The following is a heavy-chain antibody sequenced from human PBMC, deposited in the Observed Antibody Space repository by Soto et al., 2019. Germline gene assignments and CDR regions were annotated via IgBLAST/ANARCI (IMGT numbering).Heavy chain of an antibody. CDR3: ASLPSAYIVGATTS. V-gene: IGHV1-69*06. J-gene: IGHJ4*02. CDR2: IIPIFGTA. Sequence: PGASVKVSCKASGGTFSSYAISWVRQAPGQGLEWMGGIIPIFGTANYAQKFQGRVTITADKSTSTAYMELSSLRSEDTAVYYCASLPSAYIVGATTSWGQGTLVTVSS. D-gene: IGHD1-26*01. CDR1: GGTFSSYA.